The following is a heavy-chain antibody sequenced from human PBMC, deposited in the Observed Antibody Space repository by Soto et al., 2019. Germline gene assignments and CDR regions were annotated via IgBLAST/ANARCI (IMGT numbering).Heavy chain of an antibody. Sequence: PGGSLRLSCATFGFTFRNYEMNWVRQAPGKGLEWVSYISTSGSLTYYAESVKGRFSVSRDNAKNSLHLQMDSLRDEDTALYYCETEEAENLPDTFDFWGQGTLVTVSS. CDR2: ISTSGSLT. CDR1: GFTFRNYE. D-gene: IGHD5-18*01. J-gene: IGHJ4*02. V-gene: IGHV3-48*03. CDR3: ETEEAENLPDTFDF.